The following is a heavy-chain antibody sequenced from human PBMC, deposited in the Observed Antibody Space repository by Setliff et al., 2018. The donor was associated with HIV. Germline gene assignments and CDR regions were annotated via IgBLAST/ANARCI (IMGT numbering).Heavy chain of an antibody. Sequence: ASVKVSCQASGYTFTAFGITWVRRAPGQGLEWMGWIGAFNGNTHYPQNLQGRVTMTTDTSTRTADMELRSLRSDDTAVYFCARAGAPGTSHFEYWGQGTLVTVSS. CDR1: GYTFTAFG. CDR3: ARAGAPGTSHFEY. J-gene: IGHJ4*02. D-gene: IGHD3-10*01. V-gene: IGHV1-18*01. CDR2: IGAFNGNT.